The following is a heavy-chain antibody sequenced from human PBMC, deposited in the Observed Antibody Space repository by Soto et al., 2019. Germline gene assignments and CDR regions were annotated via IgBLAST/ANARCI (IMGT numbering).Heavy chain of an antibody. CDR3: ARPLGY. CDR1: GFNFRIYT. J-gene: IGHJ4*02. CDR2: ISQTGDYI. Sequence: LRLSCVGSGFNFRIYTMNWVLQAPGKGPEWVSSISQTGDYIFYADSVKGRFTISRDNAKNSVFLQMNSLGAEDTAMYYWARPLGYWGQGTLVTVSS. D-gene: IGHD3-16*01. V-gene: IGHV3-21*01.